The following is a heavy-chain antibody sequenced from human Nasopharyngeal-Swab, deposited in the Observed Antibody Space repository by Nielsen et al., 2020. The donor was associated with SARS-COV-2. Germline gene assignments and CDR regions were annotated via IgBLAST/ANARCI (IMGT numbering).Heavy chain of an antibody. V-gene: IGHV5-10-1*01. CDR1: GYSFTSYW. J-gene: IGHJ6*03. CDR2: IDPSDSYT. D-gene: IGHD2-15*01. CDR3: ARRAYCSGGSCYSPYYYYMDV. Sequence: GGSLRLSCKGSGYSFTSYWISWVRQMPGKGLEWMGRIDPSDSYTNYSPSFQGHVTISADKSISTAYLQWSSPKASDTAMYYCARRAYCSGGSCYSPYYYYMDVWGKGTTVTVSS.